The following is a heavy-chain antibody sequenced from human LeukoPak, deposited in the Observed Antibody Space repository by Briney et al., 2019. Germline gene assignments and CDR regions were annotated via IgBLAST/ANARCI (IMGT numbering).Heavy chain of an antibody. V-gene: IGHV5-51*01. CDR3: ARLEMATMSALDF. J-gene: IGHJ4*02. D-gene: IGHD5-24*01. CDR1: GSRFSDYW. CDR2: IYPGDTET. Sequence: SGESLKISCTGSGSRFSDYWIGWVRQMPGKGLEWMGNIYPGDTETRYSPSFQGQATIAADKSISVAYLHWSSLKASDTAIYFCARLEMATMSALDFWGQGTLVTVSS.